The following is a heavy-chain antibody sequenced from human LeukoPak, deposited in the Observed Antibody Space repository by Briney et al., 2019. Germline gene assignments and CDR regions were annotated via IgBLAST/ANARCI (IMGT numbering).Heavy chain of an antibody. D-gene: IGHD2/OR15-2a*01. J-gene: IGHJ4*02. CDR2: IKQRGSEK. V-gene: IGHV3-7*01. CDR1: GFTFNYSW. Sequence: GGSLMLSCAASGFTFNYSWMSWVRQAPGKGLEWVANIKQRGSEKSYVDSVKGRFSISRDNTKNSVFLQMNSLRAEDTAVYYCARVGIDYLASYHFDHWGRGTLVTVSS. CDR3: ARVGIDYLASYHFDH.